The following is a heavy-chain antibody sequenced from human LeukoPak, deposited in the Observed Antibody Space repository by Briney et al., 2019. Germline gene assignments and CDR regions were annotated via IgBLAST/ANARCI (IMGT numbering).Heavy chain of an antibody. V-gene: IGHV4-31*03. D-gene: IGHD6-25*01. Sequence: PSETLSLTCTVSGGSISSGGYYWSWIRQHPGKGLEWTGYINYIGSTYYNPSLKSRITISVDTSKNQFSLYLSSVTAADTAVYYCARTVSSASLFFDYWGRGTLVTVSS. J-gene: IGHJ4*02. CDR3: ARTVSSASLFFDY. CDR1: GGSISSGGYY. CDR2: INYIGST.